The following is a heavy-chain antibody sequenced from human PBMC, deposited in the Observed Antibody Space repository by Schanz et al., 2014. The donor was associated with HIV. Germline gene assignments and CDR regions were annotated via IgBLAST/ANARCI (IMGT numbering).Heavy chain of an antibody. D-gene: IGHD3-10*01. J-gene: IGHJ4*02. V-gene: IGHV3-11*01. CDR3: ARLRGFLWFGDHPYSLDY. CDR1: GFSFSDYH. CDR2: LSGSGSNI. Sequence: QVQLVESGGDLVKPGGSLRLSCTASGFSFSDYHMSWIRQAPGKGLEWVSSLSGSGSNIYYADSVKGRFTISRDNGKNSLFLQMNSLRAEDTAVYYCARLRGFLWFGDHPYSLDYWGQGTLVTVSS.